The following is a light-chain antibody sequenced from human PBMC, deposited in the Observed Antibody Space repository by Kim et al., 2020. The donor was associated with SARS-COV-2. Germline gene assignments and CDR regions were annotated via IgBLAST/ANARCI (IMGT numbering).Light chain of an antibody. CDR1: SSDVGDYDY. CDR2: EVN. Sequence: QSALTQPPSASGSPGHSVTISCTGSSSDVGDYDYVSWYQHHSGKAPKLLIYEVNKRPSGVPDRFSGSKSGNTASLTVSGLQAEDEADYYCSSYAGSNVLFGGGTQLTVL. V-gene: IGLV2-8*01. CDR3: SSYAGSNVL. J-gene: IGLJ2*01.